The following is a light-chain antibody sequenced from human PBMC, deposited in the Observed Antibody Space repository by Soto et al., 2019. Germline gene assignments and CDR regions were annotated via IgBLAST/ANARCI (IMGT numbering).Light chain of an antibody. Sequence: QSALTQPRSVSGPPGQSVSISCSGTSSDVGTYNYVSWYQQHPGKAPKLMIYDVSKRPSGVPDRFSGSKSGNTASLTISELQAEDEADYYCCSYAGGYTHAVFGGGTKLTVL. V-gene: IGLV2-11*01. CDR3: CSYAGGYTHAV. CDR1: SSDVGTYNY. CDR2: DVS. J-gene: IGLJ2*01.